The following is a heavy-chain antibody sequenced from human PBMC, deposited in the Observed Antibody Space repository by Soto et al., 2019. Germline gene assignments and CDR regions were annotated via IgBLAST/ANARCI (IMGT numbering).Heavy chain of an antibody. CDR2: IYYSGNT. Sequence: SETLSLTCTFSGGSISRGGYYWSWNRQLSGKGLEWIGYIYYSGNTYYNPSLKSRVTIAVDTSKNQFSLKMSTVTDVTKAVYYCARDSRYNGSYGNWFDPWGQGTLV. CDR3: ARDSRYNGSYGNWFDP. CDR1: GGSISRGGYY. V-gene: IGHV4-31*03. J-gene: IGHJ5*02. D-gene: IGHD1-26*01.